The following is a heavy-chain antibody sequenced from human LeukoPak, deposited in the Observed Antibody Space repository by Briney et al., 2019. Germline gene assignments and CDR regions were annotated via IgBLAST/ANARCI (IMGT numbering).Heavy chain of an antibody. CDR2: ISGSDDGT. CDR1: GFTFRNCG. J-gene: IGHJ4*02. Sequence: PGGSQRLSCVASGFTFRNCGMTWVRQAPGKGLEWVSTISGSDDGTYYADSVRGRFTISRDNSKNTLYLQMKALRDEDTATYYCAKRGPIYSSTPGNYFDYWGQGTLVTVSS. CDR3: AKRGPIYSSTPGNYFDY. D-gene: IGHD3-10*01. V-gene: IGHV3-23*01.